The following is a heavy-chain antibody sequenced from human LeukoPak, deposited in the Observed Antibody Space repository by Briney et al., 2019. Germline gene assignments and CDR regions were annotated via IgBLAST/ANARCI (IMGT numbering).Heavy chain of an antibody. V-gene: IGHV4-34*01. CDR2: INHSGST. D-gene: IGHD3-3*01. CDR3: ARGQNPGITIFGVYYYGMDV. J-gene: IGHJ6*02. Sequence: SETLSLTCAVYGVSFSGYYWSWIRQPPGKGLEWIGEINHSGSTNYNPSLKSRVTISVDTSKNQFSLKLSSVTAADTAVYYCARGQNPGITIFGVYYYGMDVWGQGTTVTVSS. CDR1: GVSFSGYY.